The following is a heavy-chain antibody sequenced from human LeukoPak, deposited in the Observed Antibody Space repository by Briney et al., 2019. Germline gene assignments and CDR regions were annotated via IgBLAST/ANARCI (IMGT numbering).Heavy chain of an antibody. J-gene: IGHJ4*02. CDR3: ARGGNTASFD. Sequence: GGSLRPSCAASGFTVSSNDMSWVRQAPGKGLDWVSNIYSGGSTYYADSVKGRFTISRDNAKNTLYLQMNSLRAEDTAVYYCARGGNTASFDWGQGTLVTVSS. CDR2: IYSGGST. D-gene: IGHD3-16*01. V-gene: IGHV3-66*01. CDR1: GFTVSSND.